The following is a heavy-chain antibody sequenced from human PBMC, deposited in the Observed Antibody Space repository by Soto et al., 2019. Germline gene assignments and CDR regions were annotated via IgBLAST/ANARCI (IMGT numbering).Heavy chain of an antibody. CDR3: AKDRGYGSGSYDY. D-gene: IGHD3-10*01. CDR1: GFTFSSYG. Sequence: GGSLRLSCAASGFTFSSYGMHWVRQAPGKGLEWVAVISYDGSNKYYADSVKGRFTISRDNSKNTLYLQMNSLRAEDTAVYYCAKDRGYGSGSYDYWGQGTLVTVS. CDR2: ISYDGSNK. V-gene: IGHV3-30*18. J-gene: IGHJ4*02.